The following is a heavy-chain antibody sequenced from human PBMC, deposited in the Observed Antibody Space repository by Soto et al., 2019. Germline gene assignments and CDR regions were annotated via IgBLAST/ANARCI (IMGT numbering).Heavy chain of an antibody. CDR3: VRQGFGPLHGLVDV. CDR1: GYTFTSYA. CDR2: INAGNGNT. D-gene: IGHD3-10*01. J-gene: IGHJ6*02. V-gene: IGHV1-3*01. Sequence: ASVKVSCKASGYTFTSYAMHWVRQAPGQRPEWMGWINAGNGNTKYSQKFQGRVTITRDTSASTAYMELSSLRSEDTAVYYCVRQGFGPLHGLVDVWGQGTTVTVSS.